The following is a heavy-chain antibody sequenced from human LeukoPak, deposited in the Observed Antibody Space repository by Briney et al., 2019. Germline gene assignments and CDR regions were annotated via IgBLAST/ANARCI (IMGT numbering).Heavy chain of an antibody. V-gene: IGHV3-53*01. CDR3: ARGGHCSGGSCSPIGAFDI. D-gene: IGHD2-15*01. CDR2: IYTDGRT. J-gene: IGHJ3*02. Sequence: PGGSLRLSCAAYGLTVSSDYMTWVRQAPGKGLEWVSVIYTDGRTKYGDSAKGRFTIARDTSKNILYLQMNSLRVEDTAVYFCARGGHCSGGSCSPIGAFDIWGQGTLVTVSS. CDR1: GLTVSSDY.